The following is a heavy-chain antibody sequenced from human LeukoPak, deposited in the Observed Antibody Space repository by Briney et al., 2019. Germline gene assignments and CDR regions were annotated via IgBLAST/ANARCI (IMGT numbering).Heavy chain of an antibody. J-gene: IGHJ5*02. Sequence: PGGSLRLSCAASGFPFNSQTMSWVRQAPGKGLEWVAKMKEDGSDVKYADSVRGRFTISRDNAKDSLFLEMNSLGDDDTAVYYCVRGGAVAGRFEAWGQGTQVTVSS. CDR2: MKEDGSDV. CDR1: GFPFNSQT. V-gene: IGHV3-7*01. D-gene: IGHD6-19*01. CDR3: VRGGAVAGRFEA.